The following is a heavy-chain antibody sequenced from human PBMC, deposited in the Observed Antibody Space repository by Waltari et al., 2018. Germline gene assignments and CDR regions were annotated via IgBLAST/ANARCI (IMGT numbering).Heavy chain of an antibody. CDR3: AGGGGYYDFWSGPNNWFDP. CDR1: GYSISSGYY. V-gene: IGHV4-38-2*01. CDR2: IYHSGST. D-gene: IGHD3-3*01. J-gene: IGHJ5*02. Sequence: QVQLQESGPGLVKPSETLSLTCAVSGYSISSGYYWGWIRQPPGTGLEWIGSIYHSGSTYYNPSLKSRVTISVDTSKNQFSLKLSSVTAADTAVYYGAGGGGYYDFWSGPNNWFDPWGQGTLVTVSS.